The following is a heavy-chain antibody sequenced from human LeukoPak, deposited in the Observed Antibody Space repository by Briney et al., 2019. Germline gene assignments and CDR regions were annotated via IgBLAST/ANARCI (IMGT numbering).Heavy chain of an antibody. J-gene: IGHJ5*02. CDR3: ARDNSVGDIAWWFDP. Sequence: ASVKVSCKAFGYTFTSNYMHWVRQAPGQGPEWMGVINPTGTTTLYAQKFQGRVTLTRDMSTSTDYMELRSLKSEDTAVYYCARDNSVGDIAWWFDPWGQGTLVTVSS. D-gene: IGHD3-10*01. CDR1: GYTFTSNY. CDR2: INPTGTTT. V-gene: IGHV1-46*01.